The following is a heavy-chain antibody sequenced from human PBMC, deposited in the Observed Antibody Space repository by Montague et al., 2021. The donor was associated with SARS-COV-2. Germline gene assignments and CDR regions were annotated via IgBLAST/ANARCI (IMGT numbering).Heavy chain of an antibody. Sequence: SETLSLTCTVSGGSITVSRYDWGWIRQPPGKGLEWIGSVHYTGTTSHNASLKSRLTISVDTSENQFSLKMTSVTASDTAVYYCARHRANAGSFDIWGQGTTVTASS. V-gene: IGHV4-39*01. CDR2: VHYTGTT. CDR3: ARHRANAGSFDI. CDR1: GGSITVSRYD. J-gene: IGHJ3*02. D-gene: IGHD1-1*01.